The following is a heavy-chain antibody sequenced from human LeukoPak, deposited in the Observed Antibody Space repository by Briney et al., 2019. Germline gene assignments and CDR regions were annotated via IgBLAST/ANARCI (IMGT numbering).Heavy chain of an antibody. CDR2: ISSSSSYI. Sequence: GGSLRLSCAASGFTFSSYSMNWVRQAPGKGLEWVSSISSSSSYIYYADSVKGRFTISRDNAKNSLYLQMNSLRAEDTAVYYCARDLSSFYDSSGYFPFDYWGQRTLVTVSS. V-gene: IGHV3-21*01. D-gene: IGHD3-22*01. CDR3: ARDLSSFYDSSGYFPFDY. CDR1: GFTFSSYS. J-gene: IGHJ4*02.